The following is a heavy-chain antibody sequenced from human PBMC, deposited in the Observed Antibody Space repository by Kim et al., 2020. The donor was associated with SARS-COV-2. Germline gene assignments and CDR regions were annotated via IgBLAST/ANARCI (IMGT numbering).Heavy chain of an antibody. V-gene: IGHV1-18*04. CDR2: ISAYNGNT. CDR3: ARDTVLLWFGESTPFDY. CDR1: GYTFTSYG. Sequence: ASVKVSCKASGYTFTSYGISWVRQAPGQGLEWMGWISAYNGNTNYAQKLQGRVTMTTDTSTSTAYMELRSLRSDDTAVYYCARDTVLLWFGESTPFDYWGQGTLVTVSS. D-gene: IGHD3-10*01. J-gene: IGHJ4*02.